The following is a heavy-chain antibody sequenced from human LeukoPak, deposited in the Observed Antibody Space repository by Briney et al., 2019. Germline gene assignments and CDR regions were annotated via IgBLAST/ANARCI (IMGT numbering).Heavy chain of an antibody. D-gene: IGHD4-17*01. CDR3: ARDRDYGDYNTQDLFVY. Sequence: ASVKVSCKASGYTFTNFGISWVRQAPGQGLEWMGWISAYNGNTNYAQRLQGRVTMTTDTSTSTAYMELRSLRPDDTAVYYCARDRDYGDYNTQDLFVYWGRGTLVTVSS. CDR1: GYTFTNFG. J-gene: IGHJ4*02. CDR2: ISAYNGNT. V-gene: IGHV1-18*01.